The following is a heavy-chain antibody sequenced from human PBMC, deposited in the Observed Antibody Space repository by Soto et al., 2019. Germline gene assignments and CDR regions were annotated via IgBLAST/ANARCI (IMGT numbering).Heavy chain of an antibody. CDR1: GTSISSTFW. CDR2: VYYSGST. D-gene: IGHD3-10*01. J-gene: IGHJ6*04. V-gene: IGHV4-4*02. CDR3: VRQGFGALHGRVDV. Sequence: SETLSLTCAVSGTSISSTFWWTWVRQPPGKGLEWIGEVYYSGSTKYNPSLKSRVTISVDKSKNQFSLELRAVTATDTAVYYCVRQGFGALHGRVDVWGKGTTVTVAS.